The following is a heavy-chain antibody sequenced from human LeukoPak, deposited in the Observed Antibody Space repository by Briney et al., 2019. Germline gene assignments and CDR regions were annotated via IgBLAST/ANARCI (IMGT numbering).Heavy chain of an antibody. V-gene: IGHV3-23*01. CDR2: ISGSGGST. CDR1: GFTFSSYA. J-gene: IGHJ4*02. Sequence: PGGSLRLSCAASGFTFSSYAMNWVRQAPGKGLEWVSAISGSGGSTYYADSVKGRFTISRDNSKNTLYPQMNSLRAEDTAVYYCARDRDNWKSWDWGQGTLVTVSS. D-gene: IGHD1-1*01. CDR3: ARDRDNWKSWD.